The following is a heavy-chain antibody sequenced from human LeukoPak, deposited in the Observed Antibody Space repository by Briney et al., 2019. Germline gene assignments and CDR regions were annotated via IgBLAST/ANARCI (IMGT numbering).Heavy chain of an antibody. CDR2: ITSEGSIT. D-gene: IGHD2-15*01. CDR1: GFTFSSYW. J-gene: IGHJ4*02. V-gene: IGHV3-74*01. Sequence: PGGSLRLSCAASGFTFSSYWMHWVRQVPGKGLVWVSRITSEGSITSYADSVKGRFTISRDNAKNTLYLQMNSLRAEDTAVYYCARGSSVVALDWGQGTLVTVSS. CDR3: ARGSSVVALD.